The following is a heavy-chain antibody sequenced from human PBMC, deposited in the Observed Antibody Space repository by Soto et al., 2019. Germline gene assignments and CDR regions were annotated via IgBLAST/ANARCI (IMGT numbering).Heavy chain of an antibody. D-gene: IGHD6-13*01. CDR3: ARLRGAFLISTHNWFDP. CDR2: IYYSGTT. CDR1: GDSIDTSRYY. V-gene: IGHV4-39*01. J-gene: IGHJ5*02. Sequence: SETLSLTCTVSGDSIDTSRYYWGWIRQPPGKGLEWLGSIYYSGTTDYNPSLKSRVTISADPSKNQFSLKLSSVTAADTAFYYCARLRGAFLISTHNWFDPWGQGTLVTGSS.